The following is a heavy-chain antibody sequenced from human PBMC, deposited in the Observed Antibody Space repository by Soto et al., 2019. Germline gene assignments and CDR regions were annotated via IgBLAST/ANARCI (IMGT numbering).Heavy chain of an antibody. D-gene: IGHD1-26*01. CDR2: IRNKANSYNT. V-gene: IGHV3-72*01. CDR3: ARSSGSYSRGLDY. CDR1: GFTFSDHY. Sequence: EVQLVESGGGLVQPGGSLRLSCAASGFTFSDHYMEWVRQAPGKGLEWVGRIRNKANSYNTEYAASVKGRLTISRYDSMTSLYLQMNSLKTADTAVFYCARSSGSYSRGLDYWGQGTPVIVSS. J-gene: IGHJ4*02.